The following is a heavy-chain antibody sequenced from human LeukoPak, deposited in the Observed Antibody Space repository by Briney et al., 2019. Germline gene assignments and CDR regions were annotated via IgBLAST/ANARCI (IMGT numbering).Heavy chain of an antibody. D-gene: IGHD1-1*01. CDR3: AKGRSGIEY. J-gene: IGHJ4*02. CDR2: IWYDGSNK. V-gene: IGHV3-33*06. CDR1: GFTFSSYG. Sequence: SGGSLRLSCAASGFTFSSYGMHWVRQAPGKGLEGVAVIWYDGSNKYYADSVKGRFTISRDNSKNTLYLQMNSLRAEDTAVYYCAKGRSGIEYWGQGTLVTVSS.